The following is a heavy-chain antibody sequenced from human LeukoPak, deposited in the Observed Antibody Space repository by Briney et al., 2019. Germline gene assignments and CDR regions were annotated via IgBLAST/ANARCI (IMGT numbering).Heavy chain of an antibody. CDR2: ISYDGSNK. Sequence: PGRSLRLSCAASGFTFSSYAMHWVRQAPGKGLEWVAVISYDGSNKYYADSVKGRFTISRDNSKNTLYLQMNSLRAEDTAVYYCARVAISTVTPYYFDYWGQGTLVTVSS. D-gene: IGHD4-11*01. CDR1: GFTFSSYA. J-gene: IGHJ4*02. V-gene: IGHV3-30-3*01. CDR3: ARVAISTVTPYYFDY.